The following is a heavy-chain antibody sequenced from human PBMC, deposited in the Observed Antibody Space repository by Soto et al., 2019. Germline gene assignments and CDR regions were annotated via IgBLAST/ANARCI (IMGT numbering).Heavy chain of an antibody. Sequence: SETLSLTCIVSGDSIRSYSWSWIRQPPGKPLEWIGYIYHSGSTSYNPSLKSRATISIDTSKNQFSLNLTSVAAADTAVYYCARVFGGDRLDYWGQGALVTVSS. CDR3: ARVFGGDRLDY. V-gene: IGHV4-59*01. CDR1: GDSIRSYS. D-gene: IGHD4-17*01. CDR2: IYHSGST. J-gene: IGHJ4*02.